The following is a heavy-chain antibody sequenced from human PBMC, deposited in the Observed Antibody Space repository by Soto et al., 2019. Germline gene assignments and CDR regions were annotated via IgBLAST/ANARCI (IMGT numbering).Heavy chain of an antibody. D-gene: IGHD6-13*01. CDR3: ASDGVFSTGYTSAHGTYFDY. V-gene: IGHV3-30-3*01. Sequence: QVQLVESGGGVVQPGRSLRLSCAASGFTYSTYTMHWVRQAPGKGLEWVAVISYDGNNKFYADSVKGRFTISRDSTKHTLCLQLNRPGADDTAMYYCASDGVFSTGYTSAHGTYFDYWGQVALITV. J-gene: IGHJ4*02. CDR2: ISYDGNNK. CDR1: GFTYSTYT.